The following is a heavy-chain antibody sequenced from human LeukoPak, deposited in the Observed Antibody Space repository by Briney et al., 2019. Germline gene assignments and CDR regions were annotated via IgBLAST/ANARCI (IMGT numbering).Heavy chain of an antibody. Sequence: GGSLRLSCAASGFIFSSYGMHWVRQPPGKGLEWVAFIRSDGSDTYSAASVKGRFTISRDDSKNTLWLQMNSLRAEDTAVYYCAKHDSSSDFWGQGTLVTVSS. CDR1: GFIFSSYG. CDR2: IRSDGSDT. V-gene: IGHV3-30*02. CDR3: AKHDSSSDF. J-gene: IGHJ4*02. D-gene: IGHD3-22*01.